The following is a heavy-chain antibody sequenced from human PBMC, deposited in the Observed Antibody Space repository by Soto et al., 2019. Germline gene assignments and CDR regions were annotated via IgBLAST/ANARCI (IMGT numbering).Heavy chain of an antibody. CDR3: TRDIPGGDYVGGY. V-gene: IGHV3-21*06. CDR1: GFTFSSYS. Sequence: EVQLVESGGGLVKPGGSLRLSCAASGFTFSSYSLNWVRQAPGKGLEWLSSITSTSSYIYYADSVRGRFTISRDNAKNSLVLQMNSLRAEDTAVYYCTRDIPGGDYVGGYWGQGTLVTVSS. D-gene: IGHD4-17*01. CDR2: ITSTSSYI. J-gene: IGHJ4*02.